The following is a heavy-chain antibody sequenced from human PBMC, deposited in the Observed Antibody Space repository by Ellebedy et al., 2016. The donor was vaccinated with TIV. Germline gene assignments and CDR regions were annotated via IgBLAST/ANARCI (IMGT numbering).Heavy chain of an antibody. CDR2: INPKSGDT. Sequence: AASVKVSCKASGYTFTGHYVHWLRQAPGQGLEWMGWINPKSGDTKYAQKFQGRVTMTRDTSISTAYMELSRLRSDETAVYYCARRYCTDDICHWHYFDYWGQGTLVTVSS. CDR1: GYTFTGHY. J-gene: IGHJ4*02. V-gene: IGHV1-2*02. D-gene: IGHD2-8*01. CDR3: ARRYCTDDICHWHYFDY.